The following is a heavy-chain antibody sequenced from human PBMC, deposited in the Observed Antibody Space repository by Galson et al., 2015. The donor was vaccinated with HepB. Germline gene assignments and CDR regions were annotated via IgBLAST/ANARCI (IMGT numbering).Heavy chain of an antibody. V-gene: IGHV1-69*13. CDR2: IIPIFGTA. CDR3: TRTDYDILTGVIDY. CDR1: GGTFSSYA. D-gene: IGHD3-9*01. Sequence: SVKVSCKASGGTFSSYAISWVRQAPGQGLEWMGGIIPIFGTANYAQKFQGRVTITADESTSTAYMELSSLRSEDTAVYYCTRTDYDILTGVIDYWGQGTLVTVSS. J-gene: IGHJ4*02.